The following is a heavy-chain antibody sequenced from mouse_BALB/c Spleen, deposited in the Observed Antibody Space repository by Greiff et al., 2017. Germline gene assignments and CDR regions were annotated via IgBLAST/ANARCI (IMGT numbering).Heavy chain of an antibody. D-gene: IGHD2-3*01. Sequence: EVKLMESGGGLVQPGGSLRLSCATSGFTFTDYYMSWVRQPPGKALEWLGFIRNKANGYTTEYSASVKGRFTISRDNSQSILYLQMNTLRAEDSANYYSASDHDGYYDYWGQGTTLTVSS. J-gene: IGHJ2*01. V-gene: IGHV7-3*02. CDR1: GFTFTDYY. CDR2: IRNKANGYTT. CDR3: ASDHDGYYDY.